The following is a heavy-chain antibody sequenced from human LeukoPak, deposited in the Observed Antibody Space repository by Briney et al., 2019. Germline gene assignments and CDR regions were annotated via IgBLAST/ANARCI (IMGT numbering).Heavy chain of an antibody. D-gene: IGHD6-13*01. J-gene: IGHJ5*02. CDR2: IYSGGST. Sequence: GGSLRLSCAASGFTVSSNYMSWVRQAPGKGLEWVSVIYSGGSTYYADSVKGRFTISRDNSKNTLYLKMNSLRAEDTAVYYCANAPDSYSSSWYWGFDPWGQGTLVTVSS. CDR3: ANAPDSYSSSWYWGFDP. CDR1: GFTVSSNY. V-gene: IGHV3-53*01.